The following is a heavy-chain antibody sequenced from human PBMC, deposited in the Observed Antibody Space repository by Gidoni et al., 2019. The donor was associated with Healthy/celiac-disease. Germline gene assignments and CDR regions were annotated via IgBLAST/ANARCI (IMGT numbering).Heavy chain of an antibody. D-gene: IGHD3-22*01. Sequence: EVKLVEAGGGLVQPGRSLRLSCAASGFTCDDDAMHWVRQAPGKGLEWVSVISWYSGSIGYADSVTGRFTISRDNAKNSLYLQMNSLRAEDTALYYCAKDRDYGSSGYYYYGMDVWGQGTTVTVSS. CDR3: AKDRDYGSSGYYYYGMDV. CDR1: GFTCDDDA. J-gene: IGHJ6*02. CDR2: ISWYSGSI. V-gene: IGHV3-9*01.